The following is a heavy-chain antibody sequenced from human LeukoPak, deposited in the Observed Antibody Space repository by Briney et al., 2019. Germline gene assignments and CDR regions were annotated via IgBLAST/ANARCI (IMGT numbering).Heavy chain of an antibody. J-gene: IGHJ5*02. Sequence: GGSLRLSCAASRFIFSSYGMSWVRQAPGKGLEWVSAIVGSGSGGSTYYADSVKGRFSISRDNSKNTLYLQMNSLRAEDTAVYYCAKDPSMVRGVIITWFDPWGQGTLVTVSS. CDR2: IVGSGSGGST. V-gene: IGHV3-23*01. CDR1: RFIFSSYG. CDR3: AKDPSMVRGVIITWFDP. D-gene: IGHD3-10*01.